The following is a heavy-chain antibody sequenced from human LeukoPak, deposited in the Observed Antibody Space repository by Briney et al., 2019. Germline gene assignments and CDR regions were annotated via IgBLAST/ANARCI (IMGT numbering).Heavy chain of an antibody. Sequence: SGGSLRLSCAASGFTFSSYGMHWVRQAPGKGLEWVAVISYDGSNKYYADSVKGRFTISRDNSKNTLYLQMNSLRAEDTAVYYCAKDLVGATPFEYFQHWGQGTLVTVSS. CDR1: GFTFSSYG. CDR3: AKDLVGATPFEYFQH. CDR2: ISYDGSNK. V-gene: IGHV3-30*18. J-gene: IGHJ1*01. D-gene: IGHD1-26*01.